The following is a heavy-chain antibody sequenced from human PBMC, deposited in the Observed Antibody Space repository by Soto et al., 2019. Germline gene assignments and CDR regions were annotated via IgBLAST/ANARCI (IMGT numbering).Heavy chain of an antibody. D-gene: IGHD3-22*01. Sequence: QLQLQESGSRLVKPSQTLSLTCAVSGDSISNGGYSWNWIRQPPGKGLEWIGYIYHSGGTDYNPSLKSRVTITVESSNNQFSLKLNSVTAADTAVYYCARDSRSGYYLEYWGQGTLVTVSS. V-gene: IGHV4-30-2*01. CDR2: IYHSGGT. CDR3: ARDSRSGYYLEY. CDR1: GDSISNGGYS. J-gene: IGHJ4*02.